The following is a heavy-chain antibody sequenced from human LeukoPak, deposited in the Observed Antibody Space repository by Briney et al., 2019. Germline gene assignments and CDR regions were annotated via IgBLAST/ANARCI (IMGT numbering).Heavy chain of an antibody. V-gene: IGHV3-13*01. J-gene: IGHJ4*02. CDR2: IGTAGDT. CDR3: ARDPLLWFGELLGRPPYFDY. D-gene: IGHD3-10*01. Sequence: PGGSLRLSCAASGFTFSDYDMHWVRQPTGKGLEWVAAIGTAGDTYYTGSVKGRFTISRENAKNSLYLQMNSLRAEDTAVYYCARDPLLWFGELLGRPPYFDYWGQGTLVTVSS. CDR1: GFTFSDYD.